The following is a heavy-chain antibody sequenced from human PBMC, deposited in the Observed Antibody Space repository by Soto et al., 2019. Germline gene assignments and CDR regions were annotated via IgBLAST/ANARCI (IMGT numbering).Heavy chain of an antibody. J-gene: IGHJ6*02. CDR1: GYRFTDYH. V-gene: IGHV1-2*04. CDR2: INPKSGGT. D-gene: IGHD2-8*01. Sequence: ASVKVSCKASGYRFTDYHTHCVLQPPLQWLEGLGRINPKSGGTSTAQKFQGWVTMTRDRSISTVYMELSRLRSDDPAVYFCARGHSTDCSNGVCPFFYNPEMDVWGQGTTVTVSS. CDR3: ARGHSTDCSNGVCPFFYNPEMDV.